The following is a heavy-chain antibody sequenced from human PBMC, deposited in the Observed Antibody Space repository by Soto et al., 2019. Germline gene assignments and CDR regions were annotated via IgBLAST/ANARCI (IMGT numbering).Heavy chain of an antibody. D-gene: IGHD3-3*01. V-gene: IGHV1-46*03. J-gene: IGHJ4*02. CDR1: GYIFTNYY. CDR3: ARGGTTVDDFWSGLLY. CDR2: INPSGGSP. Sequence: ASVKVSCKASGYIFTNYYMHWVRQAPGQGLEWMGIINPSGGSPTYAQKFQGRVTMTGDTSTTTVHMELNSLRSEDTAVYYCARGGTTVDDFWSGLLYWGQGTLVTVSS.